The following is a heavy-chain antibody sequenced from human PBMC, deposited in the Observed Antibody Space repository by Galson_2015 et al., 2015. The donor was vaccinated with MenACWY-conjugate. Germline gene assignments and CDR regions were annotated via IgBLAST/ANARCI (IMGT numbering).Heavy chain of an antibody. J-gene: IGHJ4*02. CDR1: GYTFSGHY. V-gene: IGHV1-2*06. Sequence: SVKVSCKASGYTFSGHYIHWVRQAPGQGLEWMGRINPNTGSTIYAQNFQGRVTVTRDTSISTAYMELTRLTSDDTAVYYCARRSELWLVCDSWGQGTLITVSS. D-gene: IGHD1-26*01. CDR3: ARRSELWLVCDS. CDR2: INPNTGST.